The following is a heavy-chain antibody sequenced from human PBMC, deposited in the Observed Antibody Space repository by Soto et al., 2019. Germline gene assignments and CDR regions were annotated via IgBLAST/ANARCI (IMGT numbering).Heavy chain of an antibody. CDR1: GFTFSSFW. D-gene: IGHD3-10*01. CDR3: IRDYGEAGSTNAFDI. CDR2: INSDGSGA. Sequence: QDGGSLRLACAASGFTFSSFWMHWVRQAPGKGLVWVSRINSDGSGASYADFVEGRFTISRDNAKNTVYFQMNSLREEDTAVYYCIRDYGEAGSTNAFDIWGQGTMVTVSS. J-gene: IGHJ3*02. V-gene: IGHV3-74*01.